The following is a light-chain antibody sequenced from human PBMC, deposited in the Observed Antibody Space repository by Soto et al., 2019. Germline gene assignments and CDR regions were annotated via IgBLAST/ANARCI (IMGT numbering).Light chain of an antibody. Sequence: QSALTQPASVSGSPGQSITISCTGTSSDVGGYNYVSWYQQHPGKAPKLMIYEVSNRPSGVSNRFSGSKSGNTASLTVSGLQAEDEADYYCSSYAGSNNRVFGGGTKLTVL. V-gene: IGLV2-14*01. CDR1: SSDVGGYNY. CDR2: EVS. CDR3: SSYAGSNNRV. J-gene: IGLJ3*02.